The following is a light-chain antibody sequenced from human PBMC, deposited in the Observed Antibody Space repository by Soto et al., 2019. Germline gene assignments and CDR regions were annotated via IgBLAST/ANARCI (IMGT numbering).Light chain of an antibody. CDR3: SSYVRSSTFA. V-gene: IGLV2-14*03. CDR2: DVN. J-gene: IGLJ2*01. Sequence: QSALTQPASVSASPGQSITISCTGTSSDVGAYNYVSWYQQHPGKAPKLMIFDVNNRPSGVSNRFSGSKSGNTASLTISGLQAEDEADYYCSSYVRSSTFAFGGGTKLTVL. CDR1: SSDVGAYNY.